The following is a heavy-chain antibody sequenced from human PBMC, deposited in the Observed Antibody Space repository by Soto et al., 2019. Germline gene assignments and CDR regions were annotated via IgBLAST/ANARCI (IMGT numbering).Heavy chain of an antibody. CDR1: GFTFSGSA. J-gene: IGHJ6*02. Sequence: QSGGSLRLSCAASGFTFSGSAMHWVRQASGKGLEWVGRIRSKANSYATAYAASVKGRFTISRDDSKNTAYLQMNSLKTEDTAVYYCTRKTGIIGVDVWGQGTTVTVSS. V-gene: IGHV3-73*01. D-gene: IGHD3-16*01. CDR2: IRSKANSYAT. CDR3: TRKTGIIGVDV.